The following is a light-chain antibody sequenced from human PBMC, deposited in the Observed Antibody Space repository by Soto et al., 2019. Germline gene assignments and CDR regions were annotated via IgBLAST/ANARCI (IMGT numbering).Light chain of an antibody. CDR3: QHYVERSPIT. J-gene: IGKJ5*01. V-gene: IGKV3-20*01. CDR2: GXS. Sequence: EIVMTQSPGTLSLSPGERATLSCRASQSVSSRLAWYQQKPGQXPXLXXXGXSSRATGIPDRFSGSGSGTDFTLTISRLEPEDFALYYCQHYVERSPITFGQGTRLEIK. CDR1: QSVSSR.